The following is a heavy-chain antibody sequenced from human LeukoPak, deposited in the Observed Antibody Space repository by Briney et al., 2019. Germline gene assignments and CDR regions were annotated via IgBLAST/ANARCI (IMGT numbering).Heavy chain of an antibody. CDR2: INLKSGGT. CDR3: AREDSTGYSSLDY. J-gene: IGHJ4*02. V-gene: IGHV1-2*02. CDR1: GYTSTGYS. D-gene: IGHD3-22*01. Sequence: ASVKVSCKASGYTSTGYSIHWVRQAPGQGLEWMGWINLKSGGTNYAQKFQARVTMTRETSISTAYMELSRLRSDDTAVYYCAREDSTGYSSLDYWGQGTLVTVSS.